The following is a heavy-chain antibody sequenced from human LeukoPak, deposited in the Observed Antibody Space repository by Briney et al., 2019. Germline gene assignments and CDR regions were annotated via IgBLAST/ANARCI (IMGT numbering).Heavy chain of an antibody. J-gene: IGHJ4*02. D-gene: IGHD3-9*01. CDR2: INPNSGGT. V-gene: IGHV1-2*02. CDR3: ARAEVYDILTGYR. CDR1: GDTFTGYY. Sequence: GSVKVSCKASGDTFTGYYMQWGRQAPGQGVEGRGWINPNSGGTNYAQKFQGRVTMTRDTSISTASMQLSRLRSADTAVYYCARAEVYDILTGYRWGQGALVTVSS.